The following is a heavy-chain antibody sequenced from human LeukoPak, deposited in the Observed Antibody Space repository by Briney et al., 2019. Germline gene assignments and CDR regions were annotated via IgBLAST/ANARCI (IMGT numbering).Heavy chain of an antibody. CDR1: GFTFSSYG. CDR2: ISYDGSNK. CDR3: AKDLRGSASPPYGMDV. J-gene: IGHJ6*02. Sequence: GGSLRLSCAASGFTFSSYGMHWVRQAPGKGLEWVAVISYDGSNKYYADSVKGRFTISRDNSKNTLYLQMNSLRAEDTAVYYCAKDLRGSASPPYGMDVWGQGTTVTVSS. D-gene: IGHD3-10*01. V-gene: IGHV3-30*18.